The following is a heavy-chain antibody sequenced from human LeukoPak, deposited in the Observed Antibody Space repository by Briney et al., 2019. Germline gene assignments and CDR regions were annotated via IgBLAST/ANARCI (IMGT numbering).Heavy chain of an antibody. J-gene: IGHJ4*02. CDR1: GYSFTSYW. D-gene: IGHD3-9*01. Sequence: GESLKISCKGSGYSFTSYWIGWVRQMPGKGLEWMGIIYPGDSDTRYSPSFQGQVTISADKSISTAYLQWSSLKASDTAMYYCARQSYDILAGSRPDYFDYWGQGTLVTVSS. CDR2: IYPGDSDT. V-gene: IGHV5-51*01. CDR3: ARQSYDILAGSRPDYFDY.